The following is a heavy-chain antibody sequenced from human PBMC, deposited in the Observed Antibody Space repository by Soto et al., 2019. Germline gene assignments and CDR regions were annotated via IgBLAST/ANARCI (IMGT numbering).Heavy chain of an antibody. Sequence: QVQLVQSGAEVKKPGSSVKVSCKASGGTFSSYAISWVRQAPGQGLEWMGGIIPIFGTANYAQKFQGRVTITADESTSPGFMELSSLRSEDTAVYYCARAPCISTRCDLSFDYWGQGTLVTVSS. D-gene: IGHD2-2*01. CDR1: GGTFSSYA. J-gene: IGHJ4*02. V-gene: IGHV1-69*12. CDR2: IIPIFGTA. CDR3: ARAPCISTRCDLSFDY.